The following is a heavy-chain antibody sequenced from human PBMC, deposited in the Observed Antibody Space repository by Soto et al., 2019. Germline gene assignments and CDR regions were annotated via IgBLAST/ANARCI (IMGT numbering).Heavy chain of an antibody. V-gene: IGHV1-58*01. Sequence: SVKVSCKTSGFMFTSSAVQWVRQARGQRLEWIGWLVVGSGNTHYAQHFQERVTLTRDMSTGTAYMELSSLRSEDTAVYYCSKILVGATRQSDHDSWGQGTLVTVSS. D-gene: IGHD5-12*01. CDR3: SKILVGATRQSDHDS. CDR2: LVVGSGNT. J-gene: IGHJ4*02. CDR1: GFMFTSSA.